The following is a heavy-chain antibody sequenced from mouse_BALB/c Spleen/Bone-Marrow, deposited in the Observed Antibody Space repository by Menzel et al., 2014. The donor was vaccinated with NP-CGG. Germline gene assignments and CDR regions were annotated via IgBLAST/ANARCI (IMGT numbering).Heavy chain of an antibody. V-gene: IGHV3-2*02. Sequence: EVKVEESGPGLVKPSQSLFLTCTVTGYSITSDYAWNWIRQFPGNKLEWMGYISYSGSTSYNPSLKSRISITRDTSKNQFFRQLNSVTTEDTATYYCASPSWFAYWGQGTLVTVSA. CDR1: GYSITSDYA. J-gene: IGHJ3*01. CDR2: ISYSGST. CDR3: ASPSWFAY.